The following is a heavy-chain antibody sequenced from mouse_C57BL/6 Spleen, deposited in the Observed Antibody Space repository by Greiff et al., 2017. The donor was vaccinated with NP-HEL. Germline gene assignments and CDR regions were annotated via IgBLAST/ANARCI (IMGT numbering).Heavy chain of an antibody. Sequence: VQLQQPGAELVKPGASVKMSCKASGYTFTRYWITWVKQRPGQGLEWIGDIYPGSGSTNYNEKFKSKATLTVDTSSSTAYMQLSSLTSEDAAAYYCARYGSSYYWYFDVWGTGTTVTVSS. D-gene: IGHD1-1*01. CDR1: GYTFTRYW. CDR3: ARYGSSYYWYFDV. J-gene: IGHJ1*03. CDR2: IYPGSGST. V-gene: IGHV1-55*01.